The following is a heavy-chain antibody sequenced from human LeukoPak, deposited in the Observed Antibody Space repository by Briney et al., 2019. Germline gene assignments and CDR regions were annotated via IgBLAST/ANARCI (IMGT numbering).Heavy chain of an antibody. CDR3: ARLNGGGSSWYSDY. CDR2: IYYSGST. CDR1: GGSISSYY. Sequence: SETLSLTRTVSGGSISSYYWSWIRQPPGKGLEWIGYIYYSGSTNYNPSLKSRVTISVDTSKNQFSLKLSSVTAADTAVYYCARLNGGGSSWYSDYWGQGTLVTVSS. J-gene: IGHJ4*02. V-gene: IGHV4-59*08. D-gene: IGHD6-13*01.